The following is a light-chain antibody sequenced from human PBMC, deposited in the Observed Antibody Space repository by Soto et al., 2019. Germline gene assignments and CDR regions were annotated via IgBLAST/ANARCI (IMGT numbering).Light chain of an antibody. CDR3: CSSGGGPTYA. J-gene: IGLJ1*01. Sequence: QSVLTQPASVSGSPGQSITISCTGTSSNVGSYKLVSWYQQHPGKAPKLMIFEVNKRPSGVSNRFSGSKSGNTASLTISGLKVEDEADYYCCSSGGGPTYAFGTGTKVTVL. CDR2: EVN. CDR1: SSNVGSYKL. V-gene: IGLV2-23*02.